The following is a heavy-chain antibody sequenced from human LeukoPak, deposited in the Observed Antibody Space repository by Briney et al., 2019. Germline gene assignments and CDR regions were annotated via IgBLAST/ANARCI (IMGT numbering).Heavy chain of an antibody. CDR2: IYYSGST. V-gene: IGHV4-39*01. CDR3: ARHPSGQFDY. CDR1: GGSISSSSYY. Sequence: PSETLSLTCTVSGGSISSSSYYWGWIRQPPGKGLEWIGSIYYSGSTYYNPSLKSRVTISVDTSKNQFSLKLSSVTAADTAVYYCARHPSGQFDYWGQGTLVTVSS. J-gene: IGHJ4*02.